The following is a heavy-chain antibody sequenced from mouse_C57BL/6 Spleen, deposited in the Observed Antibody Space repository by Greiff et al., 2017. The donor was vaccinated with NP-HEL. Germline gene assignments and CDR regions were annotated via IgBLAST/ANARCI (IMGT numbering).Heavy chain of an antibody. J-gene: IGHJ4*01. CDR2: INPNNGGT. V-gene: IGHV1-26*01. Sequence: EVKLQQSGPELVKPGASVKISCKASGYTFTDYYMNWVKQSHGKSLEWIGDINPNNGGTSYNQKFKGKATLTVDKSSSTAYMELRSLTSEDSAVYYCARKETNWGLYYYAMDYWGQGTSVTVSS. D-gene: IGHD4-1*01. CDR3: ARKETNWGLYYYAMDY. CDR1: GYTFTDYY.